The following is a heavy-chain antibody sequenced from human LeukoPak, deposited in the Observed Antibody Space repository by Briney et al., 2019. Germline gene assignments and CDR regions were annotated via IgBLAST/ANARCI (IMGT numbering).Heavy chain of an antibody. J-gene: IGHJ4*02. V-gene: IGHV4-59*08. CDR2: IYYSGST. CDR3: AREYSRSFGYFDY. Sequence: SDTLSLTCTVSGGSMSSYYWTWIRQPPGKTVEWIGNIYYSGSTDYNPSLSSRGTISVDTSKNQFSLKLSSVTAADTAVYYCAREYSRSFGYFDYWGQGILVTVSS. D-gene: IGHD6-6*01. CDR1: GGSMSSYY.